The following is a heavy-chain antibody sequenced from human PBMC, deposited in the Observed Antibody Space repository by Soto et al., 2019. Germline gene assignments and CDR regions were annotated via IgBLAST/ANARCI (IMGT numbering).Heavy chain of an antibody. Sequence: SVKVSCKASGGTFSSYAISWVRQAPGQGLEWMGGIIPIFGTANYAQKFQGRVTITADESTSTAYMELSSLRSEDTAVYYCARGQAVAAADAFDIWGQGTMVTVSS. CDR3: ARGQAVAAADAFDI. D-gene: IGHD6-19*01. CDR2: IIPIFGTA. V-gene: IGHV1-69*13. CDR1: GGTFSSYA. J-gene: IGHJ3*02.